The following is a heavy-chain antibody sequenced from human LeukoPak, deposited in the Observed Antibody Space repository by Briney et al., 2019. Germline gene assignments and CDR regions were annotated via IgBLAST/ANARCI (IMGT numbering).Heavy chain of an antibody. D-gene: IGHD5-12*01. CDR1: GYTFTSYD. V-gene: IGHV1-8*01. Sequence: RASVKVSCKSSGYTFTSYDINWVRQATGQGLEWMGLMNPNSGNTGYAQKFQGRVTMTRNTSISTSYMELSSLRSEDTAVYYCARVYSGYDSELWLVPHYYYGMDVWGQGTTVTVSS. CDR3: ARVYSGYDSELWLVPHYYYGMDV. CDR2: MNPNSGNT. J-gene: IGHJ6*02.